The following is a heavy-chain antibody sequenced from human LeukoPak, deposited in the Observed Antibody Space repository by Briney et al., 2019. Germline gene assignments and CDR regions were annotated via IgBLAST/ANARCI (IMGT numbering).Heavy chain of an antibody. Sequence: GGSLRLSCAASGFTFSTYWMSWVRQAPGKGLEWVANIKEDGSEKYYVDSVKGRFTISRDNAKNSLYLQMNSLRAEDTAVYYCARAHYDFWSALPDYWGQGTLVTVSS. CDR3: ARAHYDFWSALPDY. CDR2: IKEDGSEK. CDR1: GFTFSTYW. D-gene: IGHD3-3*01. J-gene: IGHJ4*02. V-gene: IGHV3-7*04.